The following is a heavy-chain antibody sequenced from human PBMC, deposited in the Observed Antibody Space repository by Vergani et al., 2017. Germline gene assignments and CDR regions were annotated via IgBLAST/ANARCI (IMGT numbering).Heavy chain of an antibody. CDR3: ARVMYRDEASTGYRLEGMDI. CDR1: GSVNSVTYY. V-gene: IGHV4-61*02. Sequence: QVRLQESGPGLVKPSQTLSLTCSVSGSVNSVTYYWHWMRQPAGKGLEWIGRVQNSGNTNYNPSLNSRVTMSVDTSKNQFSLKLRSVTAADTAVYFCARVMYRDEASTGYRLEGMDIWGQGTTVTISS. CDR2: VQNSGNT. J-gene: IGHJ6*02. D-gene: IGHD3-9*01.